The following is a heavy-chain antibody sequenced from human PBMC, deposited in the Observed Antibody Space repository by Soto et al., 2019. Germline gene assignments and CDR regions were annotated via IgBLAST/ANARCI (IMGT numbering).Heavy chain of an antibody. D-gene: IGHD3-22*01. V-gene: IGHV1-69*06. Sequence: GASVKVSCKASGGTFSSYAISWVRQAPGQGLEWMGGIIPIFGTANYAQKFQGRVTITADKSTSTAYMELSSLRSEDAAVYYCETDSSGFDYWGQGTLVTVSS. CDR3: ETDSSGFDY. CDR2: IIPIFGTA. J-gene: IGHJ4*02. CDR1: GGTFSSYA.